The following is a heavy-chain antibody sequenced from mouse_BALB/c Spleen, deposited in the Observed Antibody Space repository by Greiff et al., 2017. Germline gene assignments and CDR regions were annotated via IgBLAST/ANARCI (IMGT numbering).Heavy chain of an antibody. CDR2: INPYNDGT. Sequence: EVQLVESGPELVKPGASVKMSCKASGYTFTSYVMHWVKQKPGQGLEWIGYINPYNDGTKYNEKFKGKATLTSDKSSSTAYMELSSLTSEDSAVYYCARSTMIMYFDYWGQGTTLTVSS. V-gene: IGHV1-14*01. CDR3: ARSTMIMYFDY. CDR1: GYTFTSYV. J-gene: IGHJ2*01. D-gene: IGHD2-4*01.